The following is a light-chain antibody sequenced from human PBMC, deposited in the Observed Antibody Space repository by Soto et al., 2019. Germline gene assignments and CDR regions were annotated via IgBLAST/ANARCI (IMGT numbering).Light chain of an antibody. J-gene: IGKJ5*01. CDR1: PSVTNF. CDR3: QQRNVWPPVT. Sequence: PGEGATLSCRASPSVTNFLAWYQQKPGQAPRLLIYGAFNRATGIPARFSGSGSGTDFTLTISSLEPEDSAVYYCQQRNVWPPVTFGQGTRLEIK. CDR2: GAF. V-gene: IGKV3-11*01.